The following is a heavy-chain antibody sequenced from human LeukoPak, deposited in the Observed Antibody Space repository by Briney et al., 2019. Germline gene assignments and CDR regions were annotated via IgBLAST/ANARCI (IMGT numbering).Heavy chain of an antibody. Sequence: PGGSLRLSCAASVFTFSSYWMHWVRQPPGKGLEWIGEIYHSGSTNYNPSLKSRVTISVDKSKNQFSLKLSSVTAADTAVYYCARIGYCSGGSCYDDYFDYWGQGTLVTVSS. V-gene: IGHV4-4*02. CDR3: ARIGYCSGGSCYDDYFDY. D-gene: IGHD2-15*01. CDR2: IYHSGST. CDR1: VFTFSSYW. J-gene: IGHJ4*02.